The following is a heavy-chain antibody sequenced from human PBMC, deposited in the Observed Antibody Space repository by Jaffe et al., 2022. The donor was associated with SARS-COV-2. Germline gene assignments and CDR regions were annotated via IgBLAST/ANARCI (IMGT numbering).Heavy chain of an antibody. D-gene: IGHD6-13*01. CDR1: GYTFTSYY. CDR3: ARQVDSSSWYGGWFDP. V-gene: IGHV1-46*01. CDR2: INPSGGST. J-gene: IGHJ5*02. Sequence: QVQLVQSGAEVKKPGASVKVSCKASGYTFTSYYMHWVRQAPGQGLEWMGIINPSGGSTSYAQKFQGRVTMTRDTSTSTVYMELSSLRSEDTAVYYCARQVDSSSWYGGWFDPWGQGTLVTVSS.